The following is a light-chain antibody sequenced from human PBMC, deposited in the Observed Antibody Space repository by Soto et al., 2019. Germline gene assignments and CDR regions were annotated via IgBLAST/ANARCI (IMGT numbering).Light chain of an antibody. CDR2: DAS. J-gene: IGKJ2*01. CDR1: QSIAYY. Sequence: DIQMTQSPSSLSASVGDRVTITCRASQSIAYYLNWFQQKPGKAPKLLIYDASSLQSGVPSRFSGSGSGTDFTLTISSLQPEDFATYYCQQSSNSPMYTFGQGTKLYVK. V-gene: IGKV1-39*01. CDR3: QQSSNSPMYT.